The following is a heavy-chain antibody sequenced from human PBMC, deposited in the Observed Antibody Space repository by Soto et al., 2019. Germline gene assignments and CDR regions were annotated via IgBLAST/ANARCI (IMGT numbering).Heavy chain of an antibody. CDR1: VYTFTGYY. D-gene: IGHD3-16*02. Sequence: XSVKVSCKASVYTFTGYYIHWVRQAPGQGLEWMGWINPNSGGTNYAQKFQGRVTMTRDTSISTAYMELSRLRSDDTAVYYCARALHVWGSYRLASWGQGTLVTVSS. V-gene: IGHV1-2*02. J-gene: IGHJ5*02. CDR3: ARALHVWGSYRLAS. CDR2: INPNSGGT.